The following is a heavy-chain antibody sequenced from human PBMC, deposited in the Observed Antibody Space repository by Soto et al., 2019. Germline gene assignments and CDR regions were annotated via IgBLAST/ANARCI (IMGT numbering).Heavy chain of an antibody. CDR3: ARWGHSSSWDTTHHYFDY. V-gene: IGHV3-33*01. D-gene: IGHD6-13*01. Sequence: QVQLVESGGGVVQPGRSLRLSCAASGFTFSSYGMHWVRQAPGKGLEWVAVIWYDGSNKYYADSVKGRFTISRDNSKNTLYLQMNSLRAEDTAVYYCARWGHSSSWDTTHHYFDYWGQGTLVTVSS. CDR2: IWYDGSNK. CDR1: GFTFSSYG. J-gene: IGHJ4*02.